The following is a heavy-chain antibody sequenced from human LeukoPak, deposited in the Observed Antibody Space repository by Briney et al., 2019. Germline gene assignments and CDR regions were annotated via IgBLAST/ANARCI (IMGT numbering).Heavy chain of an antibody. J-gene: IGHJ4*02. CDR3: ARDQDYDFWSGSDY. CDR1: GFTVSSNY. V-gene: IGHV3-53*05. D-gene: IGHD3-3*01. Sequence: GGSLRLSCAASGFTVSSNYMSWVRQAPGEGLEWVSLIYSGGDTYYADSVKGRFTVSRDNSKNTLYLQMDSLRAEDTAVYYCARDQDYDFWSGSDYWGQGTLVTVSS. CDR2: IYSGGDT.